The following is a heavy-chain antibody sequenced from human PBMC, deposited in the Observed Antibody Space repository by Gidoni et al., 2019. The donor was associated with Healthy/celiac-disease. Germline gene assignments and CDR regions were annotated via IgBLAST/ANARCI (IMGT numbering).Heavy chain of an antibody. CDR2: IRSKANSYAT. V-gene: IGHV3-73*01. D-gene: IGHD3-3*01. CDR1: GFTFSGSA. J-gene: IGHJ6*02. Sequence: EVQLLESGGGLVQPGGSLKLSRAASGFTFSGSAMHWVRQASGKGLEWVGRIRSKANSYATTYAASVKGRFTISRDDSKNTAYLQVNSLKTEDTAVYHCTRLYYDFWSGPYHDGMDVWGQGTTVTVSS. CDR3: TRLYYDFWSGPYHDGMDV.